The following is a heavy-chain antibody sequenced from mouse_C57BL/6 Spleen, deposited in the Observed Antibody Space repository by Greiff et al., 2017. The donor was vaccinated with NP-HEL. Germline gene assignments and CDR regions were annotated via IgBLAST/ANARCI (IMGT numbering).Heavy chain of an antibody. CDR1: GYTFTSYW. CDR2: IDPSDSYT. CDR3: RAGSSYKAY. J-gene: IGHJ3*01. D-gene: IGHD1-1*01. Sequence: QVQLQQPGAELVRPGTSVKLSCKASGYTFTSYWMHWVKQRPGQGLEWIGVIDPSDSYTNYNQKFKGKATLTVDKSSSTAYMQLSSLTSEDSAVYCCRAGSSYKAYWGQGTLVTVSA. V-gene: IGHV1-59*01.